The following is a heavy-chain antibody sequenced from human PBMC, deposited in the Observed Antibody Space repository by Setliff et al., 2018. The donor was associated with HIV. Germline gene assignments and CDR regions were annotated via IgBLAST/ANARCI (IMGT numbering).Heavy chain of an antibody. D-gene: IGHD5-12*01. CDR3: ARDRVPKRGYTYREPDFDS. Sequence: ASVKVSCKASGYTFTSYAMHWVRQAPGQRLEWMGWINAGNGNTKYSQKFQDRVTITRDTSANTGYMELSGLRSEDTAVYYCARDRVPKRGYTYREPDFDSWGQGTLVTVS. J-gene: IGHJ5*01. V-gene: IGHV1-3*01. CDR1: GYTFTSYA. CDR2: INAGNGNT.